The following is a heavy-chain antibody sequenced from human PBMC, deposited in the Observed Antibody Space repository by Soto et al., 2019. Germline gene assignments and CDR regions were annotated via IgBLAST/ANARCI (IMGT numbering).Heavy chain of an antibody. Sequence: SQTLSLTCAISGDSVSSNTAAWNWIRSSPSRGLEWLGRTYYRSNWRHDYAVSVKSRITVNPDTSKNHFSLQLNSVTPDDTAVYYCARGVAGTGFDLWGQGXLVT. V-gene: IGHV6-1*01. D-gene: IGHD6-19*01. J-gene: IGHJ4*02. CDR2: TYYRSNWRH. CDR1: GDSVSSNTAA. CDR3: ARGVAGTGFDL.